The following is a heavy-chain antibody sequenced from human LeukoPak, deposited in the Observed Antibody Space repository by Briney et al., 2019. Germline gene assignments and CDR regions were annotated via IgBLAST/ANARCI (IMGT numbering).Heavy chain of an antibody. Sequence: ASVKVSCKASGYTFTSYGISWVRQAPGQGLEWMGWISAYNGNTNYAQKLQGRVTMTTDTSTSTAYMELRSLRSDDTAVYYCARDLWYLDYDIWSGYYTWFDPWGQGTLVTVSS. CDR3: ARDLWYLDYDIWSGYYTWFDP. D-gene: IGHD3-3*01. CDR1: GYTFTSYG. V-gene: IGHV1-18*01. CDR2: ISAYNGNT. J-gene: IGHJ5*02.